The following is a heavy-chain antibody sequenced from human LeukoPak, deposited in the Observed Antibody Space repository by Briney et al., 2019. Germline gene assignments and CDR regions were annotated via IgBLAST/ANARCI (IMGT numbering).Heavy chain of an antibody. D-gene: IGHD6-13*01. J-gene: IGHJ4*02. V-gene: IGHV4-59*01. Sequence: SETLSLTCTVPGGSISSYYWSWIRQPPGKGLEWIGYIYYSGSTNYNPSLKSRVTISVETSKNEFSLKLRSVTAADTAVYYCARVTGYRIEDYFDYWGQGTLVTVSS. CDR2: IYYSGST. CDR3: ARVTGYRIEDYFDY. CDR1: GGSISSYY.